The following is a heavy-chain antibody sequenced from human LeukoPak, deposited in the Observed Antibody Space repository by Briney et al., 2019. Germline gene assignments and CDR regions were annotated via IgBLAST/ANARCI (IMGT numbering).Heavy chain of an antibody. J-gene: IGHJ4*02. CDR3: ARGGDTSGSPFDC. CDR2: IYSDGST. Sequence: PGGSLRLSCAVSGFTVRSNYMNWVRQAPGKGLEWVSIIYSDGSTYYADSVKGRFTISRDNSRNTLYFQMNSLRAEDTAVYYCARGGDTSGSPFDCWGQGTLVTVSS. V-gene: IGHV3-53*01. CDR1: GFTVRSNY. D-gene: IGHD6-19*01.